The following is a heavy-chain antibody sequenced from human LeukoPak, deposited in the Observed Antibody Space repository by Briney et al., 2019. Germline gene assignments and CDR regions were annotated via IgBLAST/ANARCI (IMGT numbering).Heavy chain of an antibody. J-gene: IGHJ4*02. CDR2: INPNSGGT. CDR3: AGGGVRGLPYY. Sequence: GASVKVSCKASGYTFTSYYMHWVRQAPGQGLEWMGWINPNSGGTNYAQKLQGRVTMTRDTSISTAYTELSRLRSDDTAVYYCAGGGVRGLPYYWGQGTLVTVSS. V-gene: IGHV1-2*02. CDR1: GYTFTSYY. D-gene: IGHD3-10*01.